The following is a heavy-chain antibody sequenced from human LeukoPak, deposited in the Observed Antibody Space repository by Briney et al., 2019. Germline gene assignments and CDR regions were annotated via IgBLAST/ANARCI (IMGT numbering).Heavy chain of an antibody. CDR3: ARGSIVVVTEGYWYFDL. CDR2: INPNSGGT. CDR1: GYTFTGYY. Sequence: ASVKVSCKASGYTFTGYYMHWVRPAPGQGLEWMGWINPNSGGTNYAQKFQGRVTMTRDTSISTAYMELSRLRSDDTAVYYCARGSIVVVTEGYWYFDLWGRGTLVTVSS. J-gene: IGHJ2*01. D-gene: IGHD2-21*02. V-gene: IGHV1-2*02.